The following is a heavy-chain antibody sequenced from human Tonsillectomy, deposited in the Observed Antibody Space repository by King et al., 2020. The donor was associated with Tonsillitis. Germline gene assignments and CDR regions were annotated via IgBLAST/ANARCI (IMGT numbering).Heavy chain of an antibody. D-gene: IGHD4-23*01. Sequence: LQLQESGPGLVKPSETLSLTCTVSGGSISSTNYYWGWIRQPPGKGLEWIGSMFYSGSTYYNSSLKSRVTISVDMSKNQFSLKLSSVTAADAVVYYCASPHYGGNAGSSFDYGGQGTLVTVSS. CDR1: GGSISSTNYY. J-gene: IGHJ4*02. V-gene: IGHV4-39*01. CDR3: ASPHYGGNAGSSFDY. CDR2: MFYSGST.